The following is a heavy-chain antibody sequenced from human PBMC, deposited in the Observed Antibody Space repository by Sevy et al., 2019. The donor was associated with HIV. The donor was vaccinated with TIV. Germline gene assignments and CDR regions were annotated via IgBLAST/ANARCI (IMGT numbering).Heavy chain of an antibody. CDR2: IKQDGSEN. CDR3: ARINRGYIYGYVLTPQTEPYYFDY. Sequence: GGSLRLSCEASGFTSSTYCMSWVRQAPGKGLEWVANIKQDGSENYNVDSVKGRFTIFRDNAKNSLHLQMDSLRAEDTAVYYCARINRGYIYGYVLTPQTEPYYFDYWGQGTLVTVSS. D-gene: IGHD5-18*01. V-gene: IGHV3-7*01. J-gene: IGHJ4*02. CDR1: GFTSSTYC.